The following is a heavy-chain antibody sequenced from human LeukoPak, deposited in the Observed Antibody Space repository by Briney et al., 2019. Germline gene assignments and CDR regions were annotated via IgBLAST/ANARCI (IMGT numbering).Heavy chain of an antibody. CDR3: ATKATGGVKNDY. J-gene: IGHJ4*02. Sequence: GGSLRLSCAASGFTFSSYWMHWVRQAPGKGLVWVSRINSDGSSTNYADSMKGRFTISRDNAKNTLYLQMNSLRAEDTAVYYCATKATGGVKNDYWGQGTLVTVSS. V-gene: IGHV3-74*01. CDR1: GFTFSSYW. D-gene: IGHD2-8*01. CDR2: INSDGSST.